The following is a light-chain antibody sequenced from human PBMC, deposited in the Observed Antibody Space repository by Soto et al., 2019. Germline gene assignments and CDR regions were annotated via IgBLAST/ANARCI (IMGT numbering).Light chain of an antibody. J-gene: IGLJ3*02. Sequence: QSVLTQPPSASGSPGQSVTISCTGTSSDVGGYNYVSWYQQHPGKAPKLMIYEVTQRPSGVPNRFSGSKSGNTASLTVSGLQAEDEAEYYCNSYAASGNLWVFGGGTKLTVL. CDR3: NSYAASGNLWV. V-gene: IGLV2-8*01. CDR1: SSDVGGYNY. CDR2: EVT.